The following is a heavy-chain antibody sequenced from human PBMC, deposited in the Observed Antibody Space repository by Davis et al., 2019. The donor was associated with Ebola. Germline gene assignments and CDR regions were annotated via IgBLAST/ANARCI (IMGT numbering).Heavy chain of an antibody. CDR2: IYHSGSN. D-gene: IGHD3-10*01. CDR3: ARGRSYYYGSGSYYNV. CDR1: GGSISSSNW. V-gene: IGHV4-4*02. J-gene: IGHJ4*02. Sequence: MPSETLSLTCAVSGGSISSSNWWSWVRQPPGETLEWIGEIYHSGSNNYNPSLKSRVTISVDKSKNQFALKRSSVTAADTAVYYCARGRSYYYGSGSYYNVWGQGTLVTVSS.